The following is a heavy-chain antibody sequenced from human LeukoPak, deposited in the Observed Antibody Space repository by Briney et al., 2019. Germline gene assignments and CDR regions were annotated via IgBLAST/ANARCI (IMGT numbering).Heavy chain of an antibody. V-gene: IGHV1-8*01. CDR2: MNPNSGNT. CDR3: ARGRGSGHKENWFDP. CDR1: VYTFNTYD. Sequence: ASVKDSCKDSVYTFNTYDINWGRQAPREGLGWVGRMNPNSGNTGYTQKFPGRVIMTRNTSISTAYMELSSLRSEDTAVYYCARGRGSGHKENWFDPWGQGTLVTVSS. J-gene: IGHJ5*02. D-gene: IGHD6-19*01.